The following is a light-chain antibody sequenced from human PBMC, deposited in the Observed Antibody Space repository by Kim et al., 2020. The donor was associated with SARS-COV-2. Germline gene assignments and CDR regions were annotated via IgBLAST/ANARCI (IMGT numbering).Light chain of an antibody. CDR3: QQYNILWT. CDR2: KAS. Sequence: SASVGDRVTITCRASQSISNWLAWYQQKPGKAPKLLIYKASSLESGVPSRFSGSGSGTEFTLTISSLQPDDFATYFCQQYNILWTFGQGTKVDIK. J-gene: IGKJ1*01. CDR1: QSISNW. V-gene: IGKV1-5*03.